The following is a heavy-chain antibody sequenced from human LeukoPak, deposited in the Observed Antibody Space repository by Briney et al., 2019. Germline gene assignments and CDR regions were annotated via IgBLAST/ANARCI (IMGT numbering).Heavy chain of an antibody. CDR3: AKATMGYCSGGSCYSSDY. CDR2: ISGSGGST. Sequence: PGGSLRLSCAASGFTFSSYAMSWVRQAPGKGLEWVSAISGSGGSTYYADSVKGRFTISRDNSKNTLYLQMNSLRAEDTAVYYCAKATMGYCSGGSCYSSDYWGQGTLVTVSS. CDR1: GFTFSSYA. D-gene: IGHD2-15*01. V-gene: IGHV3-23*01. J-gene: IGHJ4*02.